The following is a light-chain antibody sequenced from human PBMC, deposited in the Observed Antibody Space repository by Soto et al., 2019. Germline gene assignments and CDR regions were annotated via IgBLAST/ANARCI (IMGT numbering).Light chain of an antibody. CDR1: SSDVGSYNL. CDR2: EVS. J-gene: IGLJ2*01. CDR3: CSYAGSSTVV. Sequence: QSALTQPASVSGSPGQSITISCTGTSSDVGSYNLVSWYQQHPGKVPKLMIYEVSKRPSGVSNRFSGSKSGNTASLTISGLQAEDEADYYCCSYAGSSTVVFGGRTQLTVL. V-gene: IGLV2-23*02.